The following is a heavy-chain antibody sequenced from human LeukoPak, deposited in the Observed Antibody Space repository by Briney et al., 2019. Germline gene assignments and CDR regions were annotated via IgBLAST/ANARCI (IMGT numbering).Heavy chain of an antibody. CDR3: ARDRPQMDIVVVPAAQSGEAFDI. D-gene: IGHD2-2*03. Sequence: ASVKVSCKASGGTFSSYAISWVRQAPGQGLEWMGGIIPIFGTANYAQKFQGRVTITTDESTSTAYMELSSLRSEDTAVYYCARDRPQMDIVVVPAAQSGEAFDIWGQGTMVTVSS. CDR1: GGTFSSYA. J-gene: IGHJ3*02. CDR2: IIPIFGTA. V-gene: IGHV1-69*05.